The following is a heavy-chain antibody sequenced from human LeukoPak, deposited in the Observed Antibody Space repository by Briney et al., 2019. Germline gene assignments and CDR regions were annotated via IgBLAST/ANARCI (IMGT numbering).Heavy chain of an antibody. D-gene: IGHD3-3*01. J-gene: IGHJ4*02. V-gene: IGHV4-61*02. Sequence: SETLSLTCTVSGGSVTSGSYYWSWIRQPAGKGLEWIGRIYTSGSTNYNPSLKSRVTISVDTSKHQFSLKLSSVTAADTAVYYCARDSGSYDFWSGYADYWGQGTLVTVSS. CDR3: ARDSGSYDFWSGYADY. CDR1: GGSVTSGSYY. CDR2: IYTSGST.